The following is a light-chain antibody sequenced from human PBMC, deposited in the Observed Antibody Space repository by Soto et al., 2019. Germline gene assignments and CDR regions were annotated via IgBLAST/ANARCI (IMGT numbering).Light chain of an antibody. V-gene: IGKV1-8*01. Sequence: AIRMTQSPSSFSASTGDRVTVTCRASQGISSYLAWYQQKPGKAPKLLIYAASTLQSGVPSRFSGSGSGTEFTLTISRLPPDYFATYYRQQYNNMWTFGQGTKVDIK. CDR3: QQYNNMWT. CDR1: QGISSY. CDR2: AAS. J-gene: IGKJ1*01.